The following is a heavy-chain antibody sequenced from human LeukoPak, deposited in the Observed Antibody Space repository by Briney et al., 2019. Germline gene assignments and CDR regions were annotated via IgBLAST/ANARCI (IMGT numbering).Heavy chain of an antibody. J-gene: IGHJ4*02. V-gene: IGHV3-30*03. D-gene: IGHD2-15*01. Sequence: PGRSLRLSCAASGFTFSSYGMHWVRQAPGKGLEWVAVISYDGSNKYYADSVKGRFTISRDNSKNTLYLQMNSLRAEDTAVYYCARDGRYCSGGSCYPLDYWGQGTLVTVSS. CDR3: ARDGRYCSGGSCYPLDY. CDR1: GFTFSSYG. CDR2: ISYDGSNK.